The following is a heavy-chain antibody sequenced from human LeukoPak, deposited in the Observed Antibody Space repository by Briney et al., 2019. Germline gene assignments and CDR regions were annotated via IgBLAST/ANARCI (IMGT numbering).Heavy chain of an antibody. CDR2: IYYSGDT. CDR1: GGSISSSSYC. V-gene: IGHV4-39*01. CDR3: ARHSGMTTVTAYLDC. D-gene: IGHD4-17*01. J-gene: IGHJ4*02. Sequence: PSETLSLTCTVSGGSISSSSYCWGWIRQPPGKGLEWIGSIYYSGDTYYNPSLKSRVTISVDTSKNQFSLKLSSVTAADTAVYYCARHSGMTTVTAYLDCWGQGTLVTVSS.